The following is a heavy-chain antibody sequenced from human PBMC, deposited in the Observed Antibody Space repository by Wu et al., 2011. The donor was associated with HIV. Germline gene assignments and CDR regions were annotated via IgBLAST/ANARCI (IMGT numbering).Heavy chain of an antibody. CDR1: GYTFIDYY. D-gene: IGHD3-10*01. CDR3: ARRENFGAGPFDY. J-gene: IGHJ4*02. CDR2: IDPEDGEA. Sequence: EVQLVQSGAEVKKPGTTLKISCKVSGYTFIDYYMNWVQQAPGKGLVWMGLIDPEDGEAKYAEHFQGRVTITADTSTDTAYMELSSLRSEDTAIYFCARRENFGAGPFDYWGLGTLVTVSS. V-gene: IGHV1-69-2*01.